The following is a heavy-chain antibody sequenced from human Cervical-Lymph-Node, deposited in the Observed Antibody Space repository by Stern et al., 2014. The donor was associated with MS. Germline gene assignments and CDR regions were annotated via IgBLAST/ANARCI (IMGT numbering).Heavy chain of an antibody. D-gene: IGHD5-24*01. CDR2: IDSGGST. CDR3: ARDKNGYNYFDY. V-gene: IGHV3-53*01. Sequence: EVQLVESGGGLIQPGGSLRLYCAASGFTVSSNYMSWVRQAPGKGLEWVSIIDSGGSTYYADSVKGRFTISRDNSKNTLYLQMNSLRAEDTAVYYCARDKNGYNYFDYWGQGTLVTVSS. J-gene: IGHJ4*02. CDR1: GFTVSSNY.